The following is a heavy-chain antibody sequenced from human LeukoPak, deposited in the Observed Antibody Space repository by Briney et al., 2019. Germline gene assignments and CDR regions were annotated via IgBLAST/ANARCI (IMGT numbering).Heavy chain of an antibody. D-gene: IGHD2-15*01. V-gene: IGHV3-23*01. J-gene: IGHJ5*02. CDR2: ISPAGDYI. CDR3: AKGAASSWSDH. CDR1: GFTFSSYA. Sequence: HPGGSLRLSCAASGFTFSSYAMSWVRQAPGKGLEWVSSISPAGDYIYYADSVKGRFTISRDNSKNTLYLQLNSLRADDTAVYYCAKGAASSWSDHWGQGTQVTVSS.